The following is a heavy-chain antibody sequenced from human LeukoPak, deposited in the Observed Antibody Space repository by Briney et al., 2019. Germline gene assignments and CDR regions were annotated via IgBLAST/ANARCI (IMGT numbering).Heavy chain of an antibody. J-gene: IGHJ4*02. CDR2: ISNNGGYT. V-gene: IGHV3-23*01. Sequence: GGSLRLSCAASGFTFSSSAMSWVRQAPGKGLEWVSAISNNGGYTYYADSVQGRFTISRDNSKSTLCLQMNSLRAEDTAVYYCAKQLGYCSDGSCYFPYWGQGTLVTDSS. CDR3: AKQLGYCSDGSCYFPY. CDR1: GFTFSSSA. D-gene: IGHD2-15*01.